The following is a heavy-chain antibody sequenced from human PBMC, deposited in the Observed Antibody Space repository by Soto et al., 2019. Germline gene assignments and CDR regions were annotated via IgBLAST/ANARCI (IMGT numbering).Heavy chain of an antibody. D-gene: IGHD3-22*01. Sequence: PGGSLRLSCAASGFTFSSYSMNWVRQAPGKGLEWVSYISSSSSTIYYADSVKGRFTISRDNSKNTLYLQMNSLRAEDTALYYCASSDRSGFGFDYWGQGTLVTVSS. V-gene: IGHV3-48*01. CDR2: ISSSSSTI. CDR3: ASSDRSGFGFDY. J-gene: IGHJ4*02. CDR1: GFTFSSYS.